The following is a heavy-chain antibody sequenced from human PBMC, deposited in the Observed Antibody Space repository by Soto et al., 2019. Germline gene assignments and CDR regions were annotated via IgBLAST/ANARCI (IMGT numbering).Heavy chain of an antibody. Sequence: GGSLRLSCAASGFTFSSYAMSWVRQAPGKGLEWVSAISGSGGSTYYADSVKGRFTISRDNSKNTLYLQMNSLRAEDTAVYYCAKAYDCSGYYLGSFDYWGQGTLVTVSS. J-gene: IGHJ4*02. V-gene: IGHV3-23*01. CDR2: ISGSGGST. D-gene: IGHD3-22*01. CDR1: GFTFSSYA. CDR3: AKAYDCSGYYLGSFDY.